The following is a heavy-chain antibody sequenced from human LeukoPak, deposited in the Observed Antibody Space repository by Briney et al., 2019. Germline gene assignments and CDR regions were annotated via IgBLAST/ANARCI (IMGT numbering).Heavy chain of an antibody. V-gene: IGHV3-9*01. D-gene: IGHD2-2*03. CDR1: GFTFDDYA. Sequence: SLRLSCAASGFTFDDYAMHWVRQAPGKGLEWVSGISWNSGSIDYADSVKGRFTISRDNAKNSLYLQMNSLRAEDTALYYCARVGYCSSTSCLYYFDYWGQGTLVTVSS. CDR2: ISWNSGSI. J-gene: IGHJ4*02. CDR3: ARVGYCSSTSCLYYFDY.